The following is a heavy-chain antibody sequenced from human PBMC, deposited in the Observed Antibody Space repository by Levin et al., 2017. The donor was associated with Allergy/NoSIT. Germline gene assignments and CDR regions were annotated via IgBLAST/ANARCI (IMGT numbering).Heavy chain of an antibody. Sequence: GESLKISCAASGFTFSSYGMHWVRQAPGKGLEWVAVIWYDGSNKYYADSVKGRFTISRDNSKNTLYLQMNSLRAEDTAVYYCARGGVGEPIRGYYFDYWGQGTLVTVSS. CDR3: ARGGVGEPIRGYYFDY. CDR1: GFTFSSYG. D-gene: IGHD3-10*01. CDR2: IWYDGSNK. V-gene: IGHV3-33*01. J-gene: IGHJ4*02.